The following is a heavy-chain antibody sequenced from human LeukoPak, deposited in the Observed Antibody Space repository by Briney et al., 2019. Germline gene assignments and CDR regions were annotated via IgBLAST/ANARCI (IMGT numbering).Heavy chain of an antibody. D-gene: IGHD4-11*01. Sequence: SETLSLTCAVYGGSFSGYYWSWIRQPPGKGLEWIGEINHSGSTNYNPSLKSRVTISVDTSKNQFSLKLSSVTAADTAVYYCARFHEYYSKYYYYGMDVWGQGTTVTVSS. CDR1: GGSFSGYY. J-gene: IGHJ6*02. V-gene: IGHV4-34*01. CDR2: INHSGST. CDR3: ARFHEYYSKYYYYGMDV.